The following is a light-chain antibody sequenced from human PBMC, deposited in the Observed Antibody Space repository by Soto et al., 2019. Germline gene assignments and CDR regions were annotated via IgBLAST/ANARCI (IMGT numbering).Light chain of an antibody. CDR3: QQRTNGLT. CDR2: GAS. Sequence: EIVMTQSPATLSVSPGERATLSCRASQNVRSNLAWYQQKPGQAPRLLIYGASNRATGIPDRFSGSGSGTDFTLTISRLEPEDFAVYYCQQRTNGLTFGGGTKVDIK. V-gene: IGKV3D-15*01. CDR1: QNVRSN. J-gene: IGKJ4*01.